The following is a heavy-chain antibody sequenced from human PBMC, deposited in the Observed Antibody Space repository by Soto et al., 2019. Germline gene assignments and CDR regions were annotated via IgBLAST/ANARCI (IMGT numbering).Heavy chain of an antibody. J-gene: IGHJ5*02. CDR2: IIPIFGTA. D-gene: IGHD3-22*01. Sequence: GASVKVSCKASGGTFSSYAISWVRQAPGQGLEWMGGIIPIFGTANYAQKFQGRVTITADESTSTAYMELSSVTAADTAVYYCARYYFDSSGYSNWFDPWGQGTLVTVSS. CDR3: ARYYFDSSGYSNWFDP. CDR1: GGTFSSYA. V-gene: IGHV1-69*13.